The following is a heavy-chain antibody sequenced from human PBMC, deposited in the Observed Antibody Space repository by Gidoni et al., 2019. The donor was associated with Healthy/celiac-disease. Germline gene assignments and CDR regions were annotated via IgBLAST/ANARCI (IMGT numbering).Heavy chain of an antibody. D-gene: IGHD6-13*01. CDR1: GFPFSSYA. CDR2: ISYDGSNK. J-gene: IGHJ5*02. V-gene: IGHV3-30-3*01. CDR3: ASPGDGEGSSWFDP. Sequence: QVQLVESGGGVVQPGRSLRLPGAAPGFPFSSYARHWVRQAPGKGLEWVAVISYDGSNKYYADSVKGRFTISRDNSKNTLYLQMNSLRAEDTAVYYCASPGDGEGSSWFDPWGQGTLVTVSS.